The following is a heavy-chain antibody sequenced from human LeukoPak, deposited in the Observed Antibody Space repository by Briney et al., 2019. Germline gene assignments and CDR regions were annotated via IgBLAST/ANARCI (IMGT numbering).Heavy chain of an antibody. CDR2: ISWNSGSI. CDR1: GFTFDDYA. Sequence: PGRSLRLSCAASGFTFDDYAMHWVRQAPGKGLEWVSGISWNSGSIGYADSVKGRFTISRDNAKNSLYLQMNSLRAEDTALYYCAKVGSTMIFAFDIWGQGTMVTVSS. D-gene: IGHD3-22*01. V-gene: IGHV3-9*01. J-gene: IGHJ3*02. CDR3: AKVGSTMIFAFDI.